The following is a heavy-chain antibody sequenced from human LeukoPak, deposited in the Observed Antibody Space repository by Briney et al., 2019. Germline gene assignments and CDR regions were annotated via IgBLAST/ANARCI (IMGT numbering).Heavy chain of an antibody. CDR3: AREGYNYYGSGSYVDY. J-gene: IGHJ4*02. CDR2: IYTSGST. Sequence: PSETLSLTCTVSGGSISSSSYYWSWIRQPAGKGLEWIGRIYTSGSTNYNPSLKSRVTISVDTSKNQFSLKLSSVTAADTAVYYCAREGYNYYGSGSYVDYWGQGTLVTVSS. CDR1: GGSISSSSYY. D-gene: IGHD3-10*01. V-gene: IGHV4-61*02.